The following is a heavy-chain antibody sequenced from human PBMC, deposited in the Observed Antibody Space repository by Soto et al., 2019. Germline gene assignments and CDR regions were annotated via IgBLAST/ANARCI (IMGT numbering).Heavy chain of an antibody. CDR1: GFTFSSYG. J-gene: IGHJ4*02. Sequence: GGSVRLSCAASGFTFSSYGMHWVRQAPGKGLEWVAVISYDGSNKYYADSVKGRFTISRDNSKNTLYLQMNSLRAEDTAVYYCARVAGYSGFGGGDYWGQGTLVTVSS. D-gene: IGHD5-12*01. CDR2: ISYDGSNK. V-gene: IGHV3-30*03. CDR3: ARVAGYSGFGGGDY.